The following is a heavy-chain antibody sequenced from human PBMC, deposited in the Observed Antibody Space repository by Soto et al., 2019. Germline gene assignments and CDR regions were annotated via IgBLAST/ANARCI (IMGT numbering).Heavy chain of an antibody. J-gene: IGHJ4*02. V-gene: IGHV4-31*03. D-gene: IGHD5-12*01. CDR3: ARDSGYSGYHSFDY. CDR2: IYYSGST. Sequence: PSETLSLTCTVSGGSISSGGYYWSWIRQHPGKGLEWIGYIYYSGSTYYNPSLKSRVTISVGTSKNQFSLKLSSVTAADTAVYYCARDSGYSGYHSFDYWGQGTLVTVSS. CDR1: GGSISSGGYY.